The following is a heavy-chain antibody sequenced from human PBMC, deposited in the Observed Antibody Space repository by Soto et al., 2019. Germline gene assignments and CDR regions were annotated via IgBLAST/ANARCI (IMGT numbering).Heavy chain of an antibody. Sequence: QVQLVESGGGVVQPGRSLRLSCAASGFTFSSYGMHWVRQAPGKGLEGVAVIWYDGRNKYYADSVKGRFTISRDNSKNTLYLQMNSLRAEDTAVYYCAREGSYGDYGFDYWGQGTLVTVSS. CDR1: GFTFSSYG. CDR3: AREGSYGDYGFDY. CDR2: IWYDGRNK. D-gene: IGHD4-17*01. V-gene: IGHV3-33*01. J-gene: IGHJ4*02.